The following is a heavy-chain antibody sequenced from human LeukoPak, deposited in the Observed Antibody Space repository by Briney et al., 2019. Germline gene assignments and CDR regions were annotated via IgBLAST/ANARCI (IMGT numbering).Heavy chain of an antibody. CDR2: IYYGGST. Sequence: SETLSLTCTVSGGSISSGDYYWSWVRQPPGRGLEGIGYIYYGGSTYYHPSLKSRVTISVDTSKNQFSLKLKSVTAADTAVYYCARAPGYSYGRFDPWGQGTLVTVSS. CDR3: ARAPGYSYGRFDP. V-gene: IGHV4-30-4*08. D-gene: IGHD5-18*01. CDR1: GGSISSGDYY. J-gene: IGHJ5*02.